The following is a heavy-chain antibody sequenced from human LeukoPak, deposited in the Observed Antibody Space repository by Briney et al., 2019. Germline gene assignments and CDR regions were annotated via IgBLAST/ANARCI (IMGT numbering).Heavy chain of an antibody. V-gene: IGHV3-11*04. D-gene: IGHD4-11*01. CDR2: ISNSGSTI. J-gene: IGHJ4*02. CDR3: ARDTAGSNYDN. Sequence: PGGSLRLSCAASGFTFSDYYMSWIRQAPGKGLEWVSYISNSGSTIYYADSVKGRFTISRDNAKNSLYLQMTSLRAEDTAMYYCARDTAGSNYDNWGQGTLVTVSS. CDR1: GFTFSDYY.